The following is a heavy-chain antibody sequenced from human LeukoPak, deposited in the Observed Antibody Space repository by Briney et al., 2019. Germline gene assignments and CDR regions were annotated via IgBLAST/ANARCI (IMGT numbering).Heavy chain of an antibody. CDR3: AKSFRAAAGMFGDY. CDR2: IIGSGGST. J-gene: IGHJ4*02. V-gene: IGHV3-23*01. Sequence: PGGSLRLSCAASGFTFSSYAMSWVRQAPGKGLEWVSAIIGSGGSTYYADSVKGRFTISRDNSKNTLYLQMNSLRAEDTAVYYCAKSFRAAAGMFGDYWGQGTLVTVSS. CDR1: GFTFSSYA. D-gene: IGHD6-13*01.